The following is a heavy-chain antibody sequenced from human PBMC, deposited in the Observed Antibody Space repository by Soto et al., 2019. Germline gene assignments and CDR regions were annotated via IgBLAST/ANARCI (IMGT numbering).Heavy chain of an antibody. Sequence: EVQLVESGGGLVQPGGSLRLSCAASGFTFSPFEMNWVRQAPGKGLEWISYISSDGVTIYYADSVRGRFTISRDNAKNSLYLQLRSLRVDDTAIYYCARERERCHGDCLDYWGQGVLVTVST. CDR2: ISSDGVTI. J-gene: IGHJ4*02. D-gene: IGHD2-21*02. CDR1: GFTFSPFE. V-gene: IGHV3-48*03. CDR3: ARERERCHGDCLDY.